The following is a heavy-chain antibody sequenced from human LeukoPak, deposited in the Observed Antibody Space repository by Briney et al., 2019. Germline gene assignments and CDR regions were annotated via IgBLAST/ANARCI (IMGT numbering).Heavy chain of an antibody. D-gene: IGHD2-2*01. CDR2: IHNSGNT. CDR3: ARDPRTTSRTWKFDP. CDR1: GGSISSYH. V-gene: IGHV4-59*01. Sequence: WETLSLPCNVSGGSISSYHWSWLQPPPGNGLDWICYIHNSGNTNYSPSLQSQVTMSLDLSKNQFSLRLNSVTVADTAVYYCARDPRTTSRTWKFDPWGQGILVTVSS. J-gene: IGHJ5*02.